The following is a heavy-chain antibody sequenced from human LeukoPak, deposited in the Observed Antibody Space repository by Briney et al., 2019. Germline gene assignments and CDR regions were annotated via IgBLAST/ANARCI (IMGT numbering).Heavy chain of an antibody. J-gene: IGHJ4*02. D-gene: IGHD2-21*02. Sequence: SETLSLTCTVSGASISSGSYYWGWVRQPPGKRLEWIGSVYYSGSTQSNPSLTSRVTMSLDTSKNQFSLKLSSVTAADTAVYYCARVTSALFHYWGRGTLVTVSS. CDR3: ARVTSALFHY. V-gene: IGHV4-39*07. CDR2: VYYSGST. CDR1: GASISSGSYY.